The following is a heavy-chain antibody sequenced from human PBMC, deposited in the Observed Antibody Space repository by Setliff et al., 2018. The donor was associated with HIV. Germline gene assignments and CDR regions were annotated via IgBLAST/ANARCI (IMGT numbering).Heavy chain of an antibody. CDR2: ISGGGGTT. J-gene: IGHJ3*02. CDR3: AKGSGYYESAFDI. V-gene: IGHV3-23*01. D-gene: IGHD3-22*01. Sequence: VGSLRLSCVASGFTFSNYAMSWVRQAPGKGLEWVSAISGGGGTTYYADSVKGRFTISRDNSKNTLYLKMNSLRAEDTAVYYCAKGSGYYESAFDIWGQGTMVTVSS. CDR1: GFTFSNYA.